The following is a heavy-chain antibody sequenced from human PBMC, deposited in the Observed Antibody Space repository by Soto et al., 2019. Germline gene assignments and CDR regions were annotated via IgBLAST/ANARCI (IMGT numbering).Heavy chain of an antibody. V-gene: IGHV4-4*02. D-gene: IGHD3-3*01. CDR1: GGSLGTSNW. CDR2: IYETGRT. Sequence: QVQLRETGPGLVKPSGTLSLICSVSGGSLGTSNWWSWVRQSPGKGLQWIGDIYETGRTKYNPSRPSRLTIAVDESKTQFSLKLASVTAADPAVYYCARRKLRLLEWTRAPSDSWGQGNLVIVSS. CDR3: ARRKLRLLEWTRAPSDS. J-gene: IGHJ4*02.